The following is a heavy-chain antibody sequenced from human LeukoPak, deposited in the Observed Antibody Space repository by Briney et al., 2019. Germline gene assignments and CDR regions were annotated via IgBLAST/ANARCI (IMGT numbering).Heavy chain of an antibody. CDR1: GFTFSSYG. CDR3: ARVGYSGWNLEY. D-gene: IGHD5-12*01. J-gene: IGHJ4*02. CDR2: IRYDGSNK. V-gene: IGHV3-30*02. Sequence: EPGGSLRLSCAASGFTFSSYGMHWVRQAPGKGLEWVAFIRYDGSNKYYADSVKGRFTISRDNSKNTLYLQMNSLRAEDTAVYYCARVGYSGWNLEYWGQGTLVTVSS.